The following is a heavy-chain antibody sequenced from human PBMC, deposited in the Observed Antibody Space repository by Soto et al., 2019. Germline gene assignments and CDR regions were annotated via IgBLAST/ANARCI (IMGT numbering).Heavy chain of an antibody. J-gene: IGHJ6*03. D-gene: IGHD6-13*01. V-gene: IGHV3-21*01. Sequence: GGSLRLSCAASGFTFSSYSMNWVRQAPGKGLEWVSSISSSSSYIYYADSVKDRFTISRDNAKNSLYLQMNSLRAEDTAVYYCARDQVVNLFIAAAGTEAFWGYYYMDVWGKGTTVTVSS. CDR3: ARDQVVNLFIAAAGTEAFWGYYYMDV. CDR2: ISSSSSYI. CDR1: GFTFSSYS.